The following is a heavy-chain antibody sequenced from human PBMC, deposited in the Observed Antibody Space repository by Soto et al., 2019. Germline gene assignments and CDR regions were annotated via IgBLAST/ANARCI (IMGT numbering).Heavy chain of an antibody. Sequence: QVQLQESGPGLVKPSQTLSLTCTVSGGSISRGGYYWSWIRQHPGKGLEWIGYIYYSGSTYYNPALKSRVTISVDTSKNQFSLKLSSVTAADTAVYYCARDGSGRDRTAVWGQGTTVTVSS. V-gene: IGHV4-31*03. CDR3: ARDGSGRDRTAV. CDR1: GGSISRGGYY. J-gene: IGHJ6*02. D-gene: IGHD3-10*01. CDR2: IYYSGST.